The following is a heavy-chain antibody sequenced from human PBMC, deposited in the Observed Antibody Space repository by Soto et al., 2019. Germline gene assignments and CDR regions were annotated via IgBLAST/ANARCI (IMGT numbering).Heavy chain of an antibody. CDR3: ARDLGSWEVAAAAFDI. Sequence: SETLSLTCTVSGGSISSYYWSWIRQPPGKGLEWIGYIYYSGSTNYNPSLKSRVTISVDTSKKQFSLKLSSVTAADTSVYYCARDLGSWEVAAAAFDIWAQGAMVTF. D-gene: IGHD6-13*01. CDR1: GGSISSYY. J-gene: IGHJ3*02. CDR2: IYYSGST. V-gene: IGHV4-59*01.